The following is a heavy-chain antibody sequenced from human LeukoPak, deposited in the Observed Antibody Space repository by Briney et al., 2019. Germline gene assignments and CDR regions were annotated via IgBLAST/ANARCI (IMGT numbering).Heavy chain of an antibody. CDR2: ISGSGGST. CDR3: ASLDFWSGYRGYFDY. V-gene: IGHV3-23*01. Sequence: GGSLRLSCAASGFTFSSYAMSWVRQAPGKGLEWVSAISGSGGSTYYADSVKGRFTISRDNSKNTLYLQMNSLRAEDTAVYYCASLDFWSGYRGYFDYWGQGTLVTVSS. D-gene: IGHD3-3*01. J-gene: IGHJ4*02. CDR1: GFTFSSYA.